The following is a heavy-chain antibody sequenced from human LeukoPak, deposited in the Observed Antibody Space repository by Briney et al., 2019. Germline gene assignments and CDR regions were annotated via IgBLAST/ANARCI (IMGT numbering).Heavy chain of an antibody. CDR1: GGSFSGYY. CDR2: INHSGST. D-gene: IGHD3-16*02. V-gene: IGHV4-34*01. Sequence: SETLSLTCAVYGGSFSGYYWSWIRQPPGKGLEWIGEINHSGSTNYNPSLKSRVTISVDTSKNQFSLKLSSVTAADTAVYYCARGSNDYVWGSYRYLALYYFDYWGQGTLVTVSS. J-gene: IGHJ4*02. CDR3: ARGSNDYVWGSYRYLALYYFDY.